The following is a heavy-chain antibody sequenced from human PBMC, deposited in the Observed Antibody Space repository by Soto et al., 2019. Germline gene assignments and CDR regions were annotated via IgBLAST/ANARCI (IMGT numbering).Heavy chain of an antibody. J-gene: IGHJ6*02. Sequence: SVKVSCKASGGTFSSYAISWVRQAPGQGLEWMGGIIPIFGTANYAQKFQGRDTITADKSTSTAYMELSSLRSEDTAVYYCARDRGEPAIVVVPAAPYYYYYYGMDVWGQGTTVTVSS. CDR1: GGTFSSYA. CDR2: IIPIFGTA. CDR3: ARDRGEPAIVVVPAAPYYYYYYGMDV. V-gene: IGHV1-69*06. D-gene: IGHD2-2*01.